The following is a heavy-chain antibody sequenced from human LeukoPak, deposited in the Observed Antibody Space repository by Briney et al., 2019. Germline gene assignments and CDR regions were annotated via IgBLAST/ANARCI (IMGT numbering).Heavy chain of an antibody. V-gene: IGHV3-23*01. CDR3: ARGAATGPTLGLDY. J-gene: IGHJ4*02. D-gene: IGHD6-13*01. CDR1: EFTFSSCV. CDR2: ISGSGSSA. Sequence: GGSLRLSCAASEFTFSSCVMSWVRQAPGKGLEWVSTISGSGSSAYYADSVKGRFAISRDISKNTVYLQMYSLRAEDTAVYYCARGAATGPTLGLDYWGQGTLVTVSS.